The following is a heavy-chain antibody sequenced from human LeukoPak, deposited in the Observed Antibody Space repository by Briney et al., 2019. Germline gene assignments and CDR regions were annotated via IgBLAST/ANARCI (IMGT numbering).Heavy chain of an antibody. J-gene: IGHJ5*02. CDR1: SGSFSEYY. CDR2: INHNGST. CDR3: ARLQGWLDP. V-gene: IGHV4-34*01. Sequence: SETLSLTCAVYSGSFSEYYWNWVRQPPGKGLEWIGEINHNGSTKYNPSLKSRVTISVDTSKNQFSLRLTSVTAADTAVYFCARLQGWLDPWGQGTLVTVSS.